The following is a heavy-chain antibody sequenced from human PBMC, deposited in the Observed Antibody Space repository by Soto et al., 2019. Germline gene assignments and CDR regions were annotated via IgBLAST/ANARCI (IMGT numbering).Heavy chain of an antibody. D-gene: IGHD6-19*01. V-gene: IGHV3-23*01. CDR1: GFTFSSYA. Sequence: GESLKISCAASGFTFSSYAMSWVRQAPGKGLEWVSAISGSATGGNTHYADSVKGRFTISRDNSKNTLYLQMNSLRAEDTAVYYCATDGPFGSSGWGQGTLVTVSS. J-gene: IGHJ4*02. CDR2: ISGSATGGNT. CDR3: ATDGPFGSSG.